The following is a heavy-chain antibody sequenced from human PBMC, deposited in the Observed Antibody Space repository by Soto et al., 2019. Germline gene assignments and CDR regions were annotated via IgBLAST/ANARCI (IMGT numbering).Heavy chain of an antibody. J-gene: IGHJ5*02. V-gene: IGHV3-23*01. CDR2: ISSTGGST. D-gene: IGHD3-10*01. CDR3: AKDGSPGSWFDP. Sequence: GGSLRLSCEASGFTFSAYAMSWVRQAPGKGLEWVSEISSTGGSTYYADSVKGRFTISRDNSKNTLYLQMNSLRAEDTAVYYCAKDGSPGSWFDPWGQGTLVTVSS. CDR1: GFTFSAYA.